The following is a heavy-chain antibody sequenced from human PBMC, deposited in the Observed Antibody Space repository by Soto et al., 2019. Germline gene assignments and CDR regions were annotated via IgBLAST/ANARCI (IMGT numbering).Heavy chain of an antibody. V-gene: IGHV5-51*01. D-gene: IGHD2-2*01. CDR2: IYPGDSDT. CDR3: ARQNQLPMGSIYYYYGMDV. CDR1: GYSFTSYW. J-gene: IGHJ6*02. Sequence: EVQLVQSGAEVKKPGESLKISCKGSGYSFTSYWIGWVRQMPGKGLEWMGIIYPGDSDTRYSPSFQGQVTISADKSISPAYLQWSSLKASDTAMYYCARQNQLPMGSIYYYYGMDVWGQGTTVTVSS.